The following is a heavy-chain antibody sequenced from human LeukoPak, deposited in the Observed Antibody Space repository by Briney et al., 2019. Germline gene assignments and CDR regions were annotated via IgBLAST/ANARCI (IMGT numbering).Heavy chain of an antibody. J-gene: IGHJ4*02. Sequence: PSETLSLTCAVYGGSFSGYYWSWIRQPPGKGLEWIGEINHSGSTNYNPSLKSRVTISVDTSKNQFSLKLSSVTAADTAVYYCARAVVVVAAEYYFDYWGQGTLVTVSS. V-gene: IGHV4-34*01. CDR3: ARAVVVVAAEYYFDY. D-gene: IGHD2-15*01. CDR1: GGSFSGYY. CDR2: INHSGST.